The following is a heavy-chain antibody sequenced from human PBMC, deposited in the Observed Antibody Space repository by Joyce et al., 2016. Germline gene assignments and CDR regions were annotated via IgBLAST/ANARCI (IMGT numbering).Heavy chain of an antibody. CDR3: ARGTTVTRMGNWFDP. CDR1: GFSFSQFS. D-gene: IGHD4-17*01. V-gene: IGHV3-30*04. J-gene: IGHJ5*02. CDR2: ISSDGRNK. Sequence: QVQLVESGGGVGQPGRSLTLSCAASGFSFSQFSMVWIRQAPGKGLEWAAVISSDGRNKYCADSAKGRFIISRDNSKNTLNLQMTGLRSDDTGVYYCARGTTVTRMGNWFDPWGQGTLVTVSS.